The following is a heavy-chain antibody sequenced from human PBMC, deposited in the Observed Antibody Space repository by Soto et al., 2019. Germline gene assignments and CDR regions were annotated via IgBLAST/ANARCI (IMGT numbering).Heavy chain of an antibody. D-gene: IGHD6-13*01. CDR2: IYYSGST. V-gene: IGHV4-59*08. Sequence: SSETLSLTCTVSGGSISSYYWSWIRQPPGKGLEWIGYIYYSGSTNYNPSLKSRVTISVDTSKNQFSLKLSSVTAADTAVYYCARLISSSWLIGAFDIWGQGTMVTVSS. CDR3: ARLISSSWLIGAFDI. J-gene: IGHJ3*02. CDR1: GGSISSYY.